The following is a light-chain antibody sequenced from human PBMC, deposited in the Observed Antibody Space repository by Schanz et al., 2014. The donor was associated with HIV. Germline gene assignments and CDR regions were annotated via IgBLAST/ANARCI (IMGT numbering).Light chain of an antibody. V-gene: IGKV1-5*03. Sequence: DIEMTQSPSTLSAAVGDRVTITCRASESIDTYLAWYQQSPGKAPKLLIYGSSTLQSGVPSRISGSGSGTEFTLTINSLQPDDFATYYCQQANSFPLTFGGGTKVEIK. CDR2: GSS. J-gene: IGKJ4*01. CDR1: ESIDTY. CDR3: QQANSFPLT.